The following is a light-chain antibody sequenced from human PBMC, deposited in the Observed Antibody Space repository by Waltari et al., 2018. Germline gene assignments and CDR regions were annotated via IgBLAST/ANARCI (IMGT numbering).Light chain of an antibody. CDR2: GAS. V-gene: IGKV3-15*01. Sequence: ETVMTQSPATLFVSPGERATITCRASQSVSRNLAWYQQKPGQAPRLLIYGASTRATGIPARFSGNGSDIEFTLTISSLQPEDVAIYHCHQYNNWRTWTFGQGTKVEIK. CDR3: HQYNNWRTWT. CDR1: QSVSRN. J-gene: IGKJ1*01.